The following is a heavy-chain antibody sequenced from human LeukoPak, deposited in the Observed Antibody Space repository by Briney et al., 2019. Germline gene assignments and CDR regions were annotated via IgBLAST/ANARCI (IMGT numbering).Heavy chain of an antibody. D-gene: IGHD1-1*01. J-gene: IGHJ4*02. Sequence: RPSETLYLTFIVSGSPITSHNWSSWIRQPPRRGLECIGTIDISGATNYNTSLYSRLTLSRDTSNNRIFLRLTSVTAADTAVYYCARHDGMSWKSFDSWGQGTLVTVSS. CDR2: IDISGAT. V-gene: IGHV4-59*08. CDR1: GSPITSHNW. CDR3: ARHDGMSWKSFDS.